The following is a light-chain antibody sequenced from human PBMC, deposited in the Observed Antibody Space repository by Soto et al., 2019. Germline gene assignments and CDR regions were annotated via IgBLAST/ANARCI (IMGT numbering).Light chain of an antibody. CDR3: SSYAGSSNYV. CDR1: RSDVGGYDY. Sequence: QSVLTQPHSASGSPGQSVTISCTGTRSDVGGYDYVSWYQQHPGQAPKLMIFEVSQRPSGVPDRFSGSKSGNTASLTVSALQAEDEADYFCSSYAGSSNYVFGTGTKVTVL. V-gene: IGLV2-8*01. CDR2: EVS. J-gene: IGLJ1*01.